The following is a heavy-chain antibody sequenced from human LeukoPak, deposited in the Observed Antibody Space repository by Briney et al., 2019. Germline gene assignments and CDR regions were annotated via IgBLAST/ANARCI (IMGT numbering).Heavy chain of an antibody. V-gene: IGHV4-38-2*02. CDR3: ARGSRGAPGK. Sequence: PSETLSLTCTVSGYPISSGYYWGWIRQPPGKGLEWIGNIYHSGITYYNPSLKSRVTISVDKSKNQLSLNLSSVTAADTAVYYCARGSRGAPGKWGQGTLVTVS. CDR1: GYPISSGYY. J-gene: IGHJ4*02. CDR2: IYHSGIT. D-gene: IGHD1-14*01.